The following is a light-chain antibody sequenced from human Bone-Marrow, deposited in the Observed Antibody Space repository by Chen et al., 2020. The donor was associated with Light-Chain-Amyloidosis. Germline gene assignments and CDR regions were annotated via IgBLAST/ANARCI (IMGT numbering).Light chain of an antibody. CDR1: NIGTTS. V-gene: IGLV3-21*02. CDR2: DDS. J-gene: IGLJ3*02. Sequence: SYVLTQPSSVSVAPGQTATIACGGNNIGTTSVHWYQQTPGQAPLLVVYDDSDRPSGIPERFAGSNSANPATLTISRVEPGVGADCCCQVWDGSSDRPVFGGGTKLTVL. CDR3: QVWDGSSDRPV.